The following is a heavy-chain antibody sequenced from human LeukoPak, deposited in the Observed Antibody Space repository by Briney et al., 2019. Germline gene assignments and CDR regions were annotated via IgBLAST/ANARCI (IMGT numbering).Heavy chain of an antibody. CDR1: GFTFSSYG. CDR3: AKDGIAAAGSRGWFDP. V-gene: IGHV3-30*18. CDR2: ISYDGSNK. J-gene: IGHJ5*02. Sequence: SGRSLRLSCAASGFTFSSYGMHWVRQAPGKGLEWVAVISYDGSNKYYADSVKGRFTISRDNSKNTLYLQMNSLRAEDTAVYYCAKDGIAAAGSRGWFDPWGQGTLVTVSS. D-gene: IGHD6-13*01.